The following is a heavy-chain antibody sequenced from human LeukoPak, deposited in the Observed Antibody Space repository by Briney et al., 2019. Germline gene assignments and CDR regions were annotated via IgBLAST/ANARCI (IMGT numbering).Heavy chain of an antibody. CDR2: IMWRSGST. J-gene: IGHJ4*02. D-gene: IGHD4-17*01. V-gene: IGHV3-9*02. Sequence: GGSLRLSCAVSGFTSDDHAMHWVRQASGKGLEWVAGIMWRSGSTGYGDSVKGRFTISRDNAKKSLYLQMNGLRVEDTAFYYCAKDEDYGDYDFYYWGQGTLVTVSS. CDR1: GFTSDDHA. CDR3: AKDEDYGDYDFYY.